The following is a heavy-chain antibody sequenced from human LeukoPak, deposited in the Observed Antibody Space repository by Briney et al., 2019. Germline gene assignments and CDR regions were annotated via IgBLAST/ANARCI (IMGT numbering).Heavy chain of an antibody. CDR1: GGSISSGSYY. V-gene: IGHV4-61*02. CDR3: AREVEILTGYSFDP. J-gene: IGHJ5*02. Sequence: SETLSLTCTVSGGSISSGSYYWSWIRQPAGKGLEWIGRIYTSGSTNYNPSLKSRVTISVDTSKNQFSLKLSSVTAADTAVYYCAREVEILTGYSFDPWGQGTLVTVSS. CDR2: IYTSGST. D-gene: IGHD3-9*01.